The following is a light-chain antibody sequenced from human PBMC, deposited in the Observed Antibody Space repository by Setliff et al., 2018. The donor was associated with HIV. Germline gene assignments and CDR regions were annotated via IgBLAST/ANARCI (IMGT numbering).Light chain of an antibody. CDR1: SSNIGIDY. CDR2: KKN. J-gene: IGLJ2*01. V-gene: IGLV1-47*01. CDR3: AAWDDSLSGVL. Sequence: SASGTPGQRVTISCSGSSSNIGIDYVSWYQQHPGTAPKLLIYKKNQRPSGVPERFSGSKSGTSASLASSGLRSDDEADYYCAAWDDSLSGVLFGGGTKVTVL.